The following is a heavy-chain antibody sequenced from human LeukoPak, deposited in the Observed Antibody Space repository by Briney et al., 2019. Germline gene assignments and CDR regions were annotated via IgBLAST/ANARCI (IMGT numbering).Heavy chain of an antibody. CDR2: ISGDGGST. CDR1: GFTFDDYA. D-gene: IGHD6-19*01. V-gene: IGHV3-43*02. CDR3: VAGGAFDY. Sequence: GGSLRLSCAASGFTFDDYAMHWVRQAPGKGLEWVSLISGDGGSTYYADSVKGRFTISRDNSKNSLYLQMNSLRTEDTALYYCVAGGAFDYWGQGTLVTVSS. J-gene: IGHJ4*02.